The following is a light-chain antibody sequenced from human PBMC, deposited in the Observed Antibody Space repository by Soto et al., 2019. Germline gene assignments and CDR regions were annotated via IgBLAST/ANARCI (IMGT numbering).Light chain of an antibody. J-gene: IGKJ4*01. CDR1: QNINRW. CDR3: LQYNVYPLT. V-gene: IGKV1-5*03. Sequence: DIPVTQSPSTLSASVGDTVTLTCRASQNINRWLAWYQQRPGKAPNLLIHKASSLEGGVPSRFSGSASGTEFTLTISSLQPDDVATYYCLQYNVYPLTFGGGTKVEIK. CDR2: KAS.